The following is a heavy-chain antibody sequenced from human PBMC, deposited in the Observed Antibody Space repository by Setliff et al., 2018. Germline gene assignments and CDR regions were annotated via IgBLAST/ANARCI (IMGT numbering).Heavy chain of an antibody. Sequence: ASVKVSCKASGYTFSNYGITWVRQAPGQGLEWMGWISAYSGNTKYALTLQGRVTMTTDPSTTTAYLELRSLTSDDTAVYYCSRLVRYCTTTGCQGASGAELWGQGTLVTVSS. CDR3: SRLVRYCTTTGCQGASGAEL. CDR1: GYTFSNYG. D-gene: IGHD2-8*01. J-gene: IGHJ4*02. CDR2: ISAYSGNT. V-gene: IGHV1-18*04.